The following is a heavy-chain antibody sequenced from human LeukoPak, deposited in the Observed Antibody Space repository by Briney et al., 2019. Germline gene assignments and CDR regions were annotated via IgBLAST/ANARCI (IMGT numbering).Heavy chain of an antibody. J-gene: IGHJ4*02. D-gene: IGHD3-22*01. CDR3: ARDIRGSGYHLFDY. CDR2: IYYNGNT. V-gene: IGHV4-59*01. Sequence: SETLSLTCAVSGGSISSSYWTLILQPPGKGLEWVGYIYYNGNTNYNPSLRSRVTMSADTSRNQFSLTLSSVTAADTAVYYCARDIRGSGYHLFDYGGQGTLVTVSS. CDR1: GGSISSSY.